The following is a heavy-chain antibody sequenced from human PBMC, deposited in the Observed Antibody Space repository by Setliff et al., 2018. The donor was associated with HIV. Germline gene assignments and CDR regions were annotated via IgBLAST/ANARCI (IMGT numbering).Heavy chain of an antibody. CDR2: ISASSVNT. CDR1: GYTFINYH. D-gene: IGHD1-7*01. CDR3: VRDNWNLGSVHNWFDP. Sequence: ASVKVSCKASGYTFINYHITWVRQAPGQGLEWVGSISASSVNTNYTQGRVTMTRDTSTSTVYMELNNLRFDDTAVYYCVRDNWNLGSVHNWFDPWGQGTVVTVSS. J-gene: IGHJ5*02. V-gene: IGHV1-18*01.